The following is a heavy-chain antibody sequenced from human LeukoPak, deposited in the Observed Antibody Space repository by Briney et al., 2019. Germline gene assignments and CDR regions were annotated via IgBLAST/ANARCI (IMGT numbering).Heavy chain of an antibody. J-gene: IGHJ4*02. D-gene: IGHD6-13*01. CDR3: ARATGPLAHSSSWYGPVDY. CDR1: GYTFTSYD. CDR2: MNPNSGNT. Sequence: VASVKVSCKASGYTFTSYDINWVRQATGQGLEWMGWMNPNSGNTGYAQKFQGRVTMTRNTSISTAYMELSSLRSEDTAVYYCARATGPLAHSSSWYGPVDYWGQGTLVTVSS. V-gene: IGHV1-8*02.